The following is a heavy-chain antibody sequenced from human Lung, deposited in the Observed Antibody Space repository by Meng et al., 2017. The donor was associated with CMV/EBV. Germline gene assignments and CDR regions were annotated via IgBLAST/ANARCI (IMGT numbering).Heavy chain of an antibody. D-gene: IGHD3-10*01. J-gene: IGHJ5*02. V-gene: IGHV1-8*01. CDR1: GYTFTSYD. Sequence: SXXVSXKASGYTFTSYDINWVRQATGQGLEWMGWMNTNSGNTAYATKFQGRLTMTRNTSINTAYMDLSSLRSENTAIYYCTRGRGSTHKGNWFDPWGQGTLVTVSS. CDR3: TRGRGSTHKGNWFDP. CDR2: MNTNSGNT.